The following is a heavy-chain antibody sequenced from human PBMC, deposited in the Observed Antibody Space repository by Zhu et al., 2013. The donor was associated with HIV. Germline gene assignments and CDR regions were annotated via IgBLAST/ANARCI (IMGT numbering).Heavy chain of an antibody. Sequence: QVQLQESGPGLVKPSETLSLTCTVSGYSISSGYYWGWIRQPPGKGLEWIGSIYHSGSTYYNPSLKSRVTISVDTSKNQFSLKLSSVTAADTAVYYCARVLTGPPYNWFDPWGQGTLVTVSS. CDR1: GYSISSGYY. V-gene: IGHV4-38-2*02. CDR2: IYHSGST. J-gene: IGHJ5*02. CDR3: ARVLTGPPYNWFDP. D-gene: IGHD7-27*01.